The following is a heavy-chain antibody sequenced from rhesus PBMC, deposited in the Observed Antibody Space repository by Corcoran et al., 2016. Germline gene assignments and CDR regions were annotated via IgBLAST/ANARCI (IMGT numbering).Heavy chain of an antibody. CDR3: AGRSYQT. V-gene: IGHV3-100*02. CDR1: GFTFCSYE. J-gene: IGHJ4*01. Sequence: EVQLVESGGGLVKPGGSLRLSCVASGFTFCSYEMPWVRRAPGKGLEWVSIISASGGATYYADSVKGRFTISRDNAKNSLFLQMNSLRAEDTAVYYCAGRSYQTWGQGVLVTVSS. D-gene: IGHD3-16*01. CDR2: ISASGGAT.